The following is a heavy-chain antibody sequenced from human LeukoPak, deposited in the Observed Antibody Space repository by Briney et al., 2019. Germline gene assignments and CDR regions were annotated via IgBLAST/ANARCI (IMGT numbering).Heavy chain of an antibody. J-gene: IGHJ4*02. CDR3: ASRSSIVAATVLFDY. D-gene: IGHD6-13*01. CDR1: GFTFSNYA. Sequence: PGGSLRLSCAASGFTFSNYAMSWVRQAPGKGLEWVSSITGGGTRAYYADSVKGRFTISRDNSGHTLHLQMNSLRAEDTAVYYCASRSSIVAATVLFDYWGQGTLVTVSS. CDR2: ITGGGTRA. V-gene: IGHV3-23*01.